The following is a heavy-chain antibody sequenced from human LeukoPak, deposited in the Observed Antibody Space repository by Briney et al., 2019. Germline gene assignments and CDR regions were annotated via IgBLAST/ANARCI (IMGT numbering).Heavy chain of an antibody. CDR1: GGSFSGYY. CDR2: INHSGST. Sequence: KPSETLSLTCAVYGGSFSGYYWSWIRQPPGKGLEWIGEINHSGSTNYNPSLKSRVTISVDTSKNQFSLKLSSVTAADTAVYYCARGRDRSYQLLGERGAFDYWGQGTLVTVSS. CDR3: ARGRDRSYQLLGERGAFDY. D-gene: IGHD2-2*01. J-gene: IGHJ4*02. V-gene: IGHV4-34*01.